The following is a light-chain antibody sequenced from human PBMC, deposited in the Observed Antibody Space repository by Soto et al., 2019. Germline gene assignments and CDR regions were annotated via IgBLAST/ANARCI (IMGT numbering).Light chain of an antibody. J-gene: IGKJ1*01. CDR3: QPYNAYSRT. Sequence: DIQMTQSPSTLSASVGDRVTITCRASQSISDWLAWYQQKPGKAPNLLIYKASTLEGGVPSRFSGSGSGTEFTLTITSLQPDDSATYYCQPYNAYSRTFGQGTKVEIK. CDR2: KAS. V-gene: IGKV1-5*03. CDR1: QSISDW.